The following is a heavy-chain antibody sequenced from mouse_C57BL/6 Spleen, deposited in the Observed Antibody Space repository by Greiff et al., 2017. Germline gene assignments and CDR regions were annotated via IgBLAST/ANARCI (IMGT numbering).Heavy chain of an antibody. Sequence: EVNVVESGGGLVKPGGSLKLSCAASGFTFSSYTMSWVRQTPEKRLEWVATISGGGGNTYYPDSVKGRFTISRDNAKNTLYLQMSSLRSEDMALYYCARRGGNYEWYFDVWGTGTTVTVSS. V-gene: IGHV5-9*01. D-gene: IGHD2-1*01. CDR2: ISGGGGNT. J-gene: IGHJ1*03. CDR3: ARRGGNYEWYFDV. CDR1: GFTFSSYT.